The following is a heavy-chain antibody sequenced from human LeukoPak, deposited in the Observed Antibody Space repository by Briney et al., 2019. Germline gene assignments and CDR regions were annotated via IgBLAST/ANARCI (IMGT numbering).Heavy chain of an antibody. CDR3: AKEGVISETFDC. V-gene: IGHV3-23*01. D-gene: IGHD2-21*01. J-gene: IGHJ4*02. Sequence: ADSVKGRFNVSRDNAKDTLFLQLSSLRAEDTAIYYCAKEGVISETFDCCGRGVLVTVSS.